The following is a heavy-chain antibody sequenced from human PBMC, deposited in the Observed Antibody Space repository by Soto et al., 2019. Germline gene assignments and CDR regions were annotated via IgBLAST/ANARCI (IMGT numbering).Heavy chain of an antibody. CDR2: IDYSGST. CDR1: GGSISTYY. J-gene: IGHJ3*02. V-gene: IGHV4-59*01. CDR3: ARAWWELPGAFDI. Sequence: TSENLSLTCTVSGGSISTYYWSWIRQPPGKGLEWIGYIDYSGSTNYKPSLKIRVTISLDTSKNQFSLQLSSVTAADPAVYYCARAWWELPGAFDIWGQGTMVTVSS. D-gene: IGHD1-26*01.